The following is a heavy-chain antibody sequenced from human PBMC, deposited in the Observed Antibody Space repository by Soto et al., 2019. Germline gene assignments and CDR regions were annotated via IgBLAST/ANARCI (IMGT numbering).Heavy chain of an antibody. CDR3: AKDRGSSGSYYYYYGMDV. CDR1: GFTFSSYG. Sequence: GGSLRLSCAASGFTFSSYGMQWVRQAPGKGLEWVAVISYDGSNKYYADSVKGRFTIARDNSKNTLFLHMSSLRAEDTAVYYCAKDRGSSGSYYYYYGMDVWGQGTTVTVSS. V-gene: IGHV3-30*18. CDR2: ISYDGSNK. J-gene: IGHJ6*02. D-gene: IGHD3-10*01.